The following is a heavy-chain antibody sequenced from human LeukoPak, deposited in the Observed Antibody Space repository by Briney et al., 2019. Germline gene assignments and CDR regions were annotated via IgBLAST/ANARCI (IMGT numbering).Heavy chain of an antibody. CDR3: ARGRSTMVRGVIIIDY. D-gene: IGHD3-10*01. Sequence: ASVKVSCKASGYTFTSYGISWVRQAPGQGLEWMGWINTYNGNANYAQQFQGRVTMPTDTSASTVYMELRGLRSDDTAVYYCARGRSTMVRGVIIIDYWGQGTLVTVSS. J-gene: IGHJ4*02. CDR2: INTYNGNA. V-gene: IGHV1-18*01. CDR1: GYTFTSYG.